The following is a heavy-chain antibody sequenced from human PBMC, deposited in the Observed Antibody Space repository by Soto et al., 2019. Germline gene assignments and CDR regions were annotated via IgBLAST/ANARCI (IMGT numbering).Heavy chain of an antibody. J-gene: IGHJ4*02. D-gene: IGHD3-22*01. CDR1: GGSISSYY. CDR2: IYYSGST. Sequence: KPSETLSLTCTVSGGSISSYYWSWIRQPPGKGLEWIGYIYYSGSTNYNPSLKSRVTISVDTSKNQFSLKLSSVTAADTAVYYCARHYYDSSGYYNFDYWGQGTLVTVSS. CDR3: ARHYYDSSGYYNFDY. V-gene: IGHV4-59*01.